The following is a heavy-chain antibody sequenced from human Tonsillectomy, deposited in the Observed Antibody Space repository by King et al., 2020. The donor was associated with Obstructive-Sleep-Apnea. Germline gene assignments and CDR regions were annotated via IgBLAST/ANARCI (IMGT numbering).Heavy chain of an antibody. CDR2: IYYSGST. CDR3: ARGNYDILTGYYYYGMDV. D-gene: IGHD3-9*01. J-gene: IGHJ6*02. V-gene: IGHV4-39*01. CDR1: GGSISSSSYY. Sequence: LQLQESGPGLVKPSETLSLTCTVSGGSISSSSYYWGWIRQPPGKGLEWIGGIYYSGSTYYNPSLKSRVTISVDTSKNQFSLTLSSVTAADTAVYYCARGNYDILTGYYYYGMDVWGQGTTVTVSS.